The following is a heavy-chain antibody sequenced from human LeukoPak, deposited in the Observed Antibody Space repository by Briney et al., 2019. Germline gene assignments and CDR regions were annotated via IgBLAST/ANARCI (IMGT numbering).Heavy chain of an antibody. CDR1: GFTFSSYA. Sequence: GGSLRLSCAASGFTFSSYAMRWVRQAPGKGLEWVAVISYDGSNKYYADSVKGRFTISRDNSKNTLYLQMNSLRAEDTAVYYCARMEGNYMDVWGKGTTVTVSS. V-gene: IGHV3-30*01. D-gene: IGHD1-1*01. CDR2: ISYDGSNK. CDR3: ARMEGNYMDV. J-gene: IGHJ6*03.